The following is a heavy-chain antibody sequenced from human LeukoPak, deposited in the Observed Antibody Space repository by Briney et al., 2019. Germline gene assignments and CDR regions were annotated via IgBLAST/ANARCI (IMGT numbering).Heavy chain of an antibody. D-gene: IGHD6-19*01. CDR3: ARVYPIAVAGRGIDAFDI. V-gene: IGHV1-69*04. CDR1: GGTFSSYA. J-gene: IGHJ3*02. CDR2: IIPILGIA. Sequence: SVKVSCKASGGTFSSYAISWVRQAPGQGLEWMGRIIPILGIANYAQKFQGRVTITADKSTSTACMELSSLRSEDTAVYYCARVYPIAVAGRGIDAFDIWGQGTMVTVSS.